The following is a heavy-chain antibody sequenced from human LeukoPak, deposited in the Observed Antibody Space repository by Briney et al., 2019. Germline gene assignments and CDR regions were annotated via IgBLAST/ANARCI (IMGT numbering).Heavy chain of an antibody. Sequence: GGSLRLSCTASGFIFSSYNINWVRQAPGKGLEWVSYISRGSTTIYYADSLKGRFTISRDNAKNSLYLEMNSLRAEDTAVYYCAISSSYNYFDYWGQGTLVTVSS. CDR3: AISSSYNYFDY. J-gene: IGHJ4*02. D-gene: IGHD2-15*01. CDR1: GFIFSSYN. CDR2: ISRGSTTI. V-gene: IGHV3-48*01.